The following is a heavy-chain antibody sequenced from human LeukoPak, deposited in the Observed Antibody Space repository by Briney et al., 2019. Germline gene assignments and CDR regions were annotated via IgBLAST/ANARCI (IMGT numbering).Heavy chain of an antibody. D-gene: IGHD6-19*01. CDR1: GFTFSSYS. J-gene: IGHJ4*02. Sequence: PGGSLRLSCAASGFTFSSYSMNWVRQAPGKGLEWVSSISSSSSYIYYADSVKGRFTISRDNAKNSLYLQMNSLRAEDTAVYYCARPIFPMEQWLLPDDYWGQGTLVTVSS. CDR2: ISSSSSYI. V-gene: IGHV3-21*01. CDR3: ARPIFPMEQWLLPDDY.